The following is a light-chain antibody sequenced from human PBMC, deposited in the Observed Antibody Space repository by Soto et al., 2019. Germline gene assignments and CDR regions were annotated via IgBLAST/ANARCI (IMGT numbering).Light chain of an antibody. J-gene: IGLJ1*01. CDR2: EVS. CDR3: QSYDSTLSARYV. V-gene: IGLV2-14*01. Sequence: QSALTQPASVSGSPGQSITISCTGTSSDIGNYDFVSWYQQVPGTAPKAMIYEVSSRPSGVSNRFSGSKSGNTASLTITGLQAEDEGDYYCQSYDSTLSARYVFGTGTKLTVL. CDR1: SSDIGNYDF.